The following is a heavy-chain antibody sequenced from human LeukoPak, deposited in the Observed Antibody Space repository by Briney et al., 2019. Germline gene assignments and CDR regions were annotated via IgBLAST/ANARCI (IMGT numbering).Heavy chain of an antibody. J-gene: IGHJ4*02. D-gene: IGHD5-18*01. CDR2: INPNSGGT. V-gene: IGHV1-2*02. CDR1: GYTFTGYY. Sequence: ASVKVSCRASGYTFTGYYMHWVRQAPGQGLEWMGWINPNSGGTNYAQKFQGRVTMTRDTSISTAYMKLSRLRSDDTAVYYCARKQLWLYYFDYWGQGTLVTVSS. CDR3: ARKQLWLYYFDY.